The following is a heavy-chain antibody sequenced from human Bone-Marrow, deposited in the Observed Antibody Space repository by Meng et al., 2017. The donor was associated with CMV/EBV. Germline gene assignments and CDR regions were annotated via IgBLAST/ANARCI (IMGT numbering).Heavy chain of an antibody. V-gene: IGHV3-7*01. CDR1: GFTFSSYW. CDR3: AKDLVSMGLQWFGEPIAPDY. CDR2: IKQDGSEK. J-gene: IGHJ4*02. D-gene: IGHD3-10*01. Sequence: GGSLRLSCAASGFTFSSYWMSWVRQAPGKGLEWVANIKQDGSEKYYVDSVKGRFTISRDNAKNSLYLQMNSLRAEDTAVYYGAKDLVSMGLQWFGEPIAPDYWGQGTLVTVSS.